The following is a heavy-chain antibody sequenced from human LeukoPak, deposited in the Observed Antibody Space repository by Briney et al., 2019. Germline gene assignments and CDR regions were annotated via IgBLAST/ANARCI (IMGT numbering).Heavy chain of an antibody. V-gene: IGHV3-74*01. CDR3: ARGVAGYCTNGVCYPLDY. CDR2: INSDGSST. D-gene: IGHD2-8*01. CDR1: GFTFSSYW. J-gene: IGHJ4*02. Sequence: LAGGSLRLSCAASGFTFSSYWMHWVRQAPGKGLVWVSRINSDGSSTSYADSVKGRFTISRDNAKNTLYLQMNSLRSEDTAVYYWARGVAGYCTNGVCYPLDYWGQGTLVTVSS.